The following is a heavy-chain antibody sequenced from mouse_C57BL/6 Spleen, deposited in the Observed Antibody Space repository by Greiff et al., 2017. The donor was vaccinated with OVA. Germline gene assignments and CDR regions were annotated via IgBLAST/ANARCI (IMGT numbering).Heavy chain of an antibody. D-gene: IGHD2-1*01. CDR2: ISYDGSN. V-gene: IGHV3-6*01. CDR1: GYSITSGYY. CDR3: ARRGYYGNYGFAY. Sequence: EVKLMESGPGLVKPSQSLSLTCSVTGYSITSGYYWNWIRQFPGNKLEWMGYISYDGSNNYNPSLKNRISITRDTSKNQFFLKLNSVTTEDTATYYCARRGYYGNYGFAYWGQGTLVTVSA. J-gene: IGHJ3*01.